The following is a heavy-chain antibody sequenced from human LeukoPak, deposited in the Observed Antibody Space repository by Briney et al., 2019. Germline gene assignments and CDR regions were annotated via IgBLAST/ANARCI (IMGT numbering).Heavy chain of an antibody. CDR3: ARDGMYGDYVFDY. D-gene: IGHD4-17*01. V-gene: IGHV1-69*01. J-gene: IGHJ4*02. CDR2: IIPIFGTA. CDR1: GGTFSSYA. Sequence: SVNVSCTASGGTFSSYAISWVRQAPGQGLEWMGGIIPIFGTANYAQKFQGRVTITADESTSTAYMELSSLRSEDTAVYYCARDGMYGDYVFDYWGQGTLVTVSS.